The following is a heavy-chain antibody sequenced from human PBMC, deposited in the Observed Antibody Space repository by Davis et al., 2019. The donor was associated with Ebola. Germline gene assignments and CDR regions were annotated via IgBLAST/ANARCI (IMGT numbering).Heavy chain of an antibody. V-gene: IGHV4-59*01. Sequence: SETLSLTCAVYGGSFSGYYWSWIRQPPGKGLEWIGYIYYSGSTNYNPSLKSRVTISIDASKNQFSLKLSSLTAADTAAYYCADVHRGYWGQGTLATVSS. CDR3: ADVHRGY. J-gene: IGHJ4*02. D-gene: IGHD6-6*01. CDR1: GGSFSGYY. CDR2: IYYSGST.